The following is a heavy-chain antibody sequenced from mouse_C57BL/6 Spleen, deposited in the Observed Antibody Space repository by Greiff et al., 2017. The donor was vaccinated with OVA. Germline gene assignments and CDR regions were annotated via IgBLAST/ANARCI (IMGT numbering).Heavy chain of an antibody. Sequence: EVKLVESGGGLVQPGESLKLSCESNEYEFPSHDMSWVRKTPEKRLELVAAINSDGGSTYYPDTMERRFIISRDNTKKTLYLQMSSLRSEDTALYDCARLGAEYGWYFDVWGTGTTVTVSS. V-gene: IGHV5-2*01. CDR2: INSDGGST. J-gene: IGHJ1*03. CDR1: EYEFPSHD. D-gene: IGHD5-1*01. CDR3: ARLGAEYGWYFDV.